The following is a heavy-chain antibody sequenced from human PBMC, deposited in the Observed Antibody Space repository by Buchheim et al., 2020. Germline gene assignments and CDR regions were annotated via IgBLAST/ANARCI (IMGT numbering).Heavy chain of an antibody. CDR2: INPSGGST. D-gene: IGHD3-3*01. Sequence: QVQLVQSGAEVKKPGASVKVSCKASGYTFTSYYMHWVRQAPGQGLEWMGIINPSGGSTSYAQKFQGRVTMTRDTSTSPVYMELSSLRSEDTAVYYCARDADYDFWSGYDRGYYFDYWGQGTL. CDR1: GYTFTSYY. V-gene: IGHV1-46*01. J-gene: IGHJ4*02. CDR3: ARDADYDFWSGYDRGYYFDY.